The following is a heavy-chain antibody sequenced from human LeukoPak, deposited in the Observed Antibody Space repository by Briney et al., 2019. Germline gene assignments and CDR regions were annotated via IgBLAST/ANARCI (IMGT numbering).Heavy chain of an antibody. CDR3: ARLSLPGIAVAGTGYGY. CDR1: GYSFTSYW. V-gene: IGHV5-51*01. Sequence: GESLKISCKGFGYSFTSYWIGWVRQMPGKGLEWMGIIYPGDSDTRYSPSFQGQVTISADKSISTAYLQWSSLKASDTAMYYCARLSLPGIAVAGTGYGYWGQGTLVTVSS. CDR2: IYPGDSDT. D-gene: IGHD6-19*01. J-gene: IGHJ4*02.